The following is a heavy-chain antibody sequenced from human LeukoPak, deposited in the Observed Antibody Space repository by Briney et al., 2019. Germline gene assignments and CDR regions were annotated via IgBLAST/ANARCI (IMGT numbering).Heavy chain of an antibody. J-gene: IGHJ6*02. CDR1: GGTFSSYA. Sequence: SVKVSCKASGGTFSSYAISWVRQAPGQGLEWMGGIIPIFGTANYAQKFQGRVTITADESTSTAYMELSSLRSEDTAAYYCAAGPQIVVVPAGHYYYYYGMDVWGQGTTVTVSS. CDR2: IIPIFGTA. V-gene: IGHV1-69*01. CDR3: AAGPQIVVVPAGHYYYYYGMDV. D-gene: IGHD2-2*01.